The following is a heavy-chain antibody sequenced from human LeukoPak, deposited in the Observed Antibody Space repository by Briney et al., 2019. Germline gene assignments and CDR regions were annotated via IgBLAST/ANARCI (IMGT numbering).Heavy chain of an antibody. CDR1: GYSFTSYW. J-gene: IGHJ5*02. CDR3: ARHRGYSYGLSGWFDP. D-gene: IGHD5-18*01. CDR2: IYPGDSDT. V-gene: IGHV5-51*01. Sequence: GESLKISCKGSGYSFTSYWIGWVRQMPGKGLEWMGIIYPGDSDTRYSPSFQGQVTISADKSISTAYLQWSSLKAPDTAMYYCARHRGYSYGLSGWFDPWGQGTLVTVSS.